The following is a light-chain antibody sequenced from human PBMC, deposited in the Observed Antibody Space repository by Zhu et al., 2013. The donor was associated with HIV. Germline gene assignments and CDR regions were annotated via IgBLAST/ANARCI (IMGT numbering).Light chain of an antibody. CDR1: QIITTY. CDR3: HQSCSWHWT. CDR2: AAA. V-gene: IGKV1-39*01. J-gene: IGKJ2*01. Sequence: DIQMTQSPASLSASVGDTVTITCRASQIITTYLNWSQQKPGKAPKLLIYAAASLQRGVPSRFSGSGSGTDFTLTISSLQPEDAATYYCHQSCSWHWTFGQGTKLEI.